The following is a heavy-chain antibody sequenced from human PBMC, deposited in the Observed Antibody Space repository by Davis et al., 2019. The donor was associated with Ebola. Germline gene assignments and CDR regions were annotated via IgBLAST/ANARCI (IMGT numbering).Heavy chain of an antibody. Sequence: PSETLSLTCTVSGGSIINYYWSWIRQPPGKGLEWIGYIDYSGSTNDNPSLKSRVTMSVDTSRNRFSLRLNSVTAADTAVYYCARGWAFDIWGQGTMVTVSS. V-gene: IGHV4-59*12. J-gene: IGHJ3*02. CDR3: ARGWAFDI. D-gene: IGHD5-24*01. CDR1: GGSIINYY. CDR2: IDYSGST.